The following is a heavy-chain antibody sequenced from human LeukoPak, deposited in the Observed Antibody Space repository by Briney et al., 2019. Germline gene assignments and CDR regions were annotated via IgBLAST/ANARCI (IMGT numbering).Heavy chain of an antibody. D-gene: IGHD3-22*01. CDR1: GGTFSSYA. CDR2: IIPIFGTA. J-gene: IGHJ4*02. V-gene: IGHV1-69*13. CDR3: ARDWSAGGYYDSSGYFGY. Sequence: GASVKVSCKASGGTFSSYAISWVRQAPGQGLEWMGGIIPIFGTANYAQKFQGRVTITADESTSTAYMELSSLRSEDTAVYYCARDWSAGGYYDSSGYFGYWGQGTLVTVSS.